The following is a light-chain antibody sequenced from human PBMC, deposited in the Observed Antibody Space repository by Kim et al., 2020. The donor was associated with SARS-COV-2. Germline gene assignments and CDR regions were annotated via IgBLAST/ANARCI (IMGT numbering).Light chain of an antibody. Sequence: DTHLTQSPSFLSASVGDRVTITCQASQDIGNHLNWYQQKSQRAPELLIYEASTLEEGVPSRFSAGGSGTYFSLTISGLQPEDFATYYCQQNNLLPYTFGQGTKLEI. CDR1: QDIGNH. V-gene: IGKV1-33*01. CDR2: EAS. CDR3: QQNNLLPYT. J-gene: IGKJ2*01.